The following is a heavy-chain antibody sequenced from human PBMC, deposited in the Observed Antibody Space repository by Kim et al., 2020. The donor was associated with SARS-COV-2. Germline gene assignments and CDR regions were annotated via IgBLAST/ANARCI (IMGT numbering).Heavy chain of an antibody. V-gene: IGHV1-3*01. D-gene: IGHD4-17*01. CDR1: GYTFTSSS. J-gene: IGHJ4*02. CDR3: ARGRGAYFDY. CDR2: INAGNGDT. Sequence: ASVKVSCKASGYTFTSSSMHWVRQAPGQGLEWMGWINAGNGDTKYSEKSQGIVTITRDTSASTAYMELSSLRSEDTAVYYCARGRGAYFDYWGQGTLVTV.